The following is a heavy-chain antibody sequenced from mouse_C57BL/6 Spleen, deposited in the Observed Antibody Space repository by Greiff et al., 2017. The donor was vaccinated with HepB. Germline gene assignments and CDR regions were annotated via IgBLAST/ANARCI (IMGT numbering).Heavy chain of an antibody. CDR1: YFAFMASA. Sequence: LKESGAELVRPGSSVKLSCKASYFAFMASAMHWVKQRPGHGLEWIGSFTMYSDATEYSENFKGKATLTANTSSSTAYMELSSLTSEDSAFYYCARADGYYWYFDVWGTGTTVTVSS. V-gene: IGHV1-49*01. J-gene: IGHJ1*03. CDR3: ARADGYYWYFDV. CDR2: FTMYSDAT. D-gene: IGHD2-3*01.